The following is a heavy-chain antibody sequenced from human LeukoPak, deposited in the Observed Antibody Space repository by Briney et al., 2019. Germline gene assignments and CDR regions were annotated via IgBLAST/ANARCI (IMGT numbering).Heavy chain of an antibody. J-gene: IGHJ4*02. V-gene: IGHV1-69*13. D-gene: IGHD5-12*01. Sequence: ASVTVSCKASGGTFSSYAISWVRQAPGQGLEWMGGIIPIFGTANYAQKFQGRVTITADESTSTAYMELSSLRSEDTAVCYCARRVLRRGYSGYGGLDYWGQGTLVTVSS. CDR2: IIPIFGTA. CDR3: ARRVLRRGYSGYGGLDY. CDR1: GGTFSSYA.